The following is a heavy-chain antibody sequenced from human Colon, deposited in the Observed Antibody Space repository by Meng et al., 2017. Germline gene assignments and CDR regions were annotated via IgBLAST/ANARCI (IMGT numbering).Heavy chain of an antibody. CDR2: IYYTGST. CDR3: ARGPLDY. CDR1: GGSVSSGSYY. Sequence: QVQLEGSGPGLVRPSGTLSLPCTASGGSVSSGSYYWSWIRQPPGKGLEWIGYIYYTGSTNYNPSLKSRVTISVDTSKNQFSLKLSSVTAADTAVYYCARGPLDYWGQGTLVTVSS. J-gene: IGHJ4*02. V-gene: IGHV4-61*01.